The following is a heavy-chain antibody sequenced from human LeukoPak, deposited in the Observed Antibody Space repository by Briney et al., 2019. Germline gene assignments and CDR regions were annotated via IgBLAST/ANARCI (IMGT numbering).Heavy chain of an antibody. Sequence: GRSLRLSCAASGFTFSSYGMHWVRQVPGKGLEWVAVISYDGSNKYYADSVKGRFTISRDNSKNTLYLQMNSLRAEDTAVYYCAKTGAESPTIFGVVSAGVYYGMDVWGQGTTVTVSS. CDR1: GFTFSSYG. D-gene: IGHD3-3*01. J-gene: IGHJ6*02. CDR3: AKTGAESPTIFGVVSAGVYYGMDV. V-gene: IGHV3-30*18. CDR2: ISYDGSNK.